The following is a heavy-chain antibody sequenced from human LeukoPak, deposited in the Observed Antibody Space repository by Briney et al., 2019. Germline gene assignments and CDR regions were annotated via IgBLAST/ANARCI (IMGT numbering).Heavy chain of an antibody. CDR1: GFTFTSYQ. D-gene: IGHD5-18*01. V-gene: IGHV3-48*03. Sequence: GGSLRLSCAASGFTFTSYQMNWVRQAPGKGLEWVSYISSVATTIHYADSVRGRFTISRDNAKNSLYLQMNSLRAEDTAFYYCARAIGYNSGFPTFAYWGQGTLVTVSS. CDR3: ARAIGYNSGFPTFAY. CDR2: ISSVATTI. J-gene: IGHJ4*02.